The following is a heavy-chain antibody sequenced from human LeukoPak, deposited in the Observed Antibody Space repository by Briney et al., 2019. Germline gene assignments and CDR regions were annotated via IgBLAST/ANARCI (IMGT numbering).Heavy chain of an antibody. Sequence: SETLSLTCTVSGGSISSYYWSWIRQPPGKGLEWIGYIYYSGSTNYNPSLTSRVTISVDTSKNQFSLKLSSVTAADTAVYDCARAPAGRGYYYYYGMDVGGQGTTVTVS. CDR3: ARAPAGRGYYYYYGMDV. V-gene: IGHV4-59*01. CDR1: GGSISSYY. CDR2: IYYSGST. D-gene: IGHD2-2*01. J-gene: IGHJ6*02.